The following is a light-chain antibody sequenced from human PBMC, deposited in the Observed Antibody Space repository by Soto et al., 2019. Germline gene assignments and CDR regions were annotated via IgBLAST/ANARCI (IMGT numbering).Light chain of an antibody. Sequence: EVVMTQSPATLSVSPGERATLSCRASQSVRSNLTWYQQEPGQAPRLLIYDASTRATGIPARFSGSGSDTEFTLTISSLQSEDFAIYYCQHYNSWPLTFGGGTRVEMK. CDR1: QSVRSN. J-gene: IGKJ4*01. CDR2: DAS. V-gene: IGKV3-15*01. CDR3: QHYNSWPLT.